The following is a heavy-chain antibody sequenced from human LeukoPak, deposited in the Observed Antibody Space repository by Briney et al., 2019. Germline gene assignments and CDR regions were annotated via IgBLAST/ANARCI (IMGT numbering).Heavy chain of an antibody. D-gene: IGHD2-21*02. CDR2: ISNDGSNK. CDR3: ATDSNDYGDY. Sequence: GGSLRLSCAASGFTFSTYGMHWVRQAPGKGLEWVALISNDGSNKFYADFVKGRFTISRDNSHNTLYLQMNSLRTKDTAVYYCATDSNDYGDYWGQGTLVTVSS. J-gene: IGHJ4*02. V-gene: IGHV3-30*03. CDR1: GFTFSTYG.